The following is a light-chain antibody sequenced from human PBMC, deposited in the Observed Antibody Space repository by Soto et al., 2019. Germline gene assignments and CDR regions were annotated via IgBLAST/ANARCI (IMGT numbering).Light chain of an antibody. CDR1: QSVSSNY. Sequence: EIVFTQSPGTQYLSPGERATLSCRASQSVSSNYLAWYQQKPGQAPRLLIYGASSRATGIPDRFSGSGSGTDFTLTISRLESEDVAVYYCQQYGISAQAFGQGTKVDIK. CDR2: GAS. CDR3: QQYGISAQA. V-gene: IGKV3-20*01. J-gene: IGKJ1*01.